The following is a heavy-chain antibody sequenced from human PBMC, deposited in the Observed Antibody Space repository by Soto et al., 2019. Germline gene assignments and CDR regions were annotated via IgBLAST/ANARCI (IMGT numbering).Heavy chain of an antibody. J-gene: IGHJ6*03. CDR1: GFTFSSYS. Sequence: EVQLVESGGGLVKPGGSLRLSCAASGFTFSSYSMNWVRQAPGKGLEWVSSISSSSSYIYYADSVKGRFTISRDNAKNSLYLQMNSLRAEDTAVYYCARVCYYGSGSYQYYYYMDVWGIGITVTDSS. CDR3: ARVCYYGSGSYQYYYYMDV. V-gene: IGHV3-21*01. CDR2: ISSSSSYI. D-gene: IGHD3-10*01.